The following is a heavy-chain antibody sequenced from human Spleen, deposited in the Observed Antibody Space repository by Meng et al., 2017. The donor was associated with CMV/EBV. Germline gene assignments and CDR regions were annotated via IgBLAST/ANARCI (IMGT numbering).Heavy chain of an antibody. V-gene: IGHV3-30*02. CDR2: IRYDGSNK. J-gene: IGHJ4*02. CDR3: AKDSGYTPGSFDY. Sequence: GESLKISCAASGFTFSSYGMHWVRQAPGKGLEWVAFIRYDGSNKYYADSVKGRFTISRDDSKNTLYLQMNRLRAEDTAVYYCAKDSGYTPGSFDYWGQGTLVTVSS. D-gene: IGHD6-13*01. CDR1: GFTFSSYG.